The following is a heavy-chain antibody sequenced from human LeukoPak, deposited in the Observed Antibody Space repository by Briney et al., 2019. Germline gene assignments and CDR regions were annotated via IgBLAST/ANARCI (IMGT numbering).Heavy chain of an antibody. D-gene: IGHD3-9*01. CDR2: ISAYNGNT. CDR1: GYTFTSYG. J-gene: IGHJ4*02. V-gene: IGHV1-18*01. Sequence: ASVKVSCRASGYTFTSYGISWVRQAPGQGLEWMGWISAYNGNTNFAQKLQGGVTMTIDTSTSTAYMDLRSLRSDDTAVYYCARDQAATNTQVRFCLDWGQGTLVTVSS. CDR3: ARDQAATNTQVRFCLD.